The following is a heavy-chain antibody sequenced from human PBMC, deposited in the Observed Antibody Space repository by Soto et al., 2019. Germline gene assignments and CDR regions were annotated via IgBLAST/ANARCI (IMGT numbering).Heavy chain of an antibody. CDR1: GGTFSSYA. V-gene: IGHV1-69*13. CDR2: IIPIFGTA. D-gene: IGHD2-15*01. J-gene: IGHJ6*02. CDR3: ARMEVAAISYYYYGMDV. Sequence: SVKVSCKASGGTFSSYAISWVRQAPGQGLEWMGGIIPIFGTANYAQKFQGRVTITADESTSTAYMELSSLRSEDTAVYYCARMEVAAISYYYYGMDVWGQGTTVTVSS.